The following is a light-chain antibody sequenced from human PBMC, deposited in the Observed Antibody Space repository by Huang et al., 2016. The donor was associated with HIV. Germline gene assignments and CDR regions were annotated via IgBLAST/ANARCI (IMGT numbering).Light chain of an antibody. CDR3: QQYNNWPRT. Sequence: ERVMPQSPDTLSLSPGERATLSCRASQGVRSNLAWYQQKPGQAPRLLIYGASTRVTGIPARFSGSGSETDFTLTIRSLQSEDSAVYYCQQYNNWPRTFGQGTKLEIK. CDR1: QGVRSN. CDR2: GAS. V-gene: IGKV3-15*01. J-gene: IGKJ2*01.